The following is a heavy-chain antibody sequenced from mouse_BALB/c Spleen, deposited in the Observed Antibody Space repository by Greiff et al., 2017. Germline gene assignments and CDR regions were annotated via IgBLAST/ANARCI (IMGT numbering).Heavy chain of an antibody. J-gene: IGHJ3*01. D-gene: IGHD1-2*01. CDR3: ARGPTATPWFAY. Sequence: QVQLKESGAELVRPGTSVKISCKASGYTFTNYWLGWVKQRPGHGLEWIGDIYPGGGYTNYNEKFKGKATLTADTSPSTAYMQLSSLTSEDSAVYFCARGPTATPWFAYWGQGTLVTVSA. CDR2: IYPGGGYT. V-gene: IGHV1-63*02. CDR1: GYTFTNYW.